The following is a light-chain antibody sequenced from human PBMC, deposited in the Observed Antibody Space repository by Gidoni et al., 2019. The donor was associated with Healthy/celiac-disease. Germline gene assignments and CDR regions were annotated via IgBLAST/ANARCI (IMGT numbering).Light chain of an antibody. CDR1: QSISSY. CDR3: QQSYSTPLT. Sequence: IQMTQSPSSLSASVGDRVTITCRASQSISSYFNWYQQKPGKAPKLLIYAASSLQSGVPSRFSGIGSGTDFTLTISSLQPEDFATYDCQQSYSTPLTFGQGTKLEIK. V-gene: IGKV1-39*01. CDR2: AAS. J-gene: IGKJ2*01.